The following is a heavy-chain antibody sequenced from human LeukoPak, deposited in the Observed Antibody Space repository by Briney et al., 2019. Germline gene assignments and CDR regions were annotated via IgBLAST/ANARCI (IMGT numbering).Heavy chain of an antibody. CDR2: IYYSGST. CDR3: ARARRAAAALDWFDP. CDR1: GGSISSYY. Sequence: SETLSLTCTVSGGSISSYYWSWIRQPPGKGLEWIGYIYYSGSTNYNPSLKSRVTISVDTSKNRFSLKLSSVTAADTAVYYCARARRAAAALDWFDPWGQGTLVTVSS. J-gene: IGHJ5*02. D-gene: IGHD6-13*01. V-gene: IGHV4-59*01.